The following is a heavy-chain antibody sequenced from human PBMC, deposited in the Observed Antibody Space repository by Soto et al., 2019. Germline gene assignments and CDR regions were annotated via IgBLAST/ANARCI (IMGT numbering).Heavy chain of an antibody. D-gene: IGHD6-13*01. J-gene: IGHJ4*02. CDR3: ARGHSVNAGIITY. CDR2: IISGGSI. Sequence: GGSLRLSCAASGFTIATSHMNWVRQPPGKGLEWISYIISGGSISYADSVRGRFTISRDIAENSLYLQMNSLRAEDTAVYYCARGHSVNAGIITYWGQGILVTVSS. CDR1: GFTIATSH. V-gene: IGHV3-48*01.